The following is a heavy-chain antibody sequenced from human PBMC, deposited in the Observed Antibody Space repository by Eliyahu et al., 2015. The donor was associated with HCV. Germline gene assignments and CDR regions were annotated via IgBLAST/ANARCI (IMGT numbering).Heavy chain of an antibody. CDR1: GYXFTNFD. Sequence: QVQLVQSGAEVKRPGASVKVSCXASGYXFTNFDINWVRQVSGQGPEWMGWMNPDSGNTGYAQKFQGRVTMTRDISISTSYMELSSLRSEDTAVYYCARDSSGYYYGDAFDLWGQGTMVTVS. CDR3: ARDSSGYYYGDAFDL. V-gene: IGHV1-8*02. D-gene: IGHD3-22*01. J-gene: IGHJ3*01. CDR2: MNPDSGNT.